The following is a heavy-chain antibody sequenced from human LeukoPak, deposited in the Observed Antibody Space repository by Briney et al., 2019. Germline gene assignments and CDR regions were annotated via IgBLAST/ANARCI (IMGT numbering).Heavy chain of an antibody. CDR1: GYSFTSYW. CDR2: TDPSDSYT. D-gene: IGHD3-22*01. J-gene: IGHJ5*02. CDR3: ARHDYYDSSGYYQNWFDP. Sequence: GESLKISCKGSGYSFTSYWISWVRQMPGKGLEWMGRTDPSDSYTNYSPSFQGHVTISADKSISTAYLQWSSLKASDTAMYYCARHDYYDSSGYYQNWFDPWGQGTLVTVSS. V-gene: IGHV5-10-1*01.